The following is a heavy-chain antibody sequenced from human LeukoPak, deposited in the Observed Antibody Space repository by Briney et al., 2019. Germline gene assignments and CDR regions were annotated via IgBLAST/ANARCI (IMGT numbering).Heavy chain of an antibody. J-gene: IGHJ6*02. V-gene: IGHV4-59*08. D-gene: IGHD4-11*01. CDR1: GGSISSYY. CDR3: GRRSTTVSGMDV. Sequence: SETLSLTCTVSGGSISSYYWSWIRQPPGKGLEWIGYIYYSGSTNYNPSLKGRVTISVDTSKNQFSLKLSSVTAADTAVYYCGRRSTTVSGMDVWGQGTTVTVSS. CDR2: IYYSGST.